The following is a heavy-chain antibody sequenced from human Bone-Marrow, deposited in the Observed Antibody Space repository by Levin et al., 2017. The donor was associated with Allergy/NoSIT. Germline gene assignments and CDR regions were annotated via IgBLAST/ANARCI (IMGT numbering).Heavy chain of an antibody. D-gene: IGHD5-24*01. CDR3: TRAGDGYTGPHSFDY. CDR2: IRSKAYGGTT. CDR1: GFTFGDYA. J-gene: IGHJ4*02. V-gene: IGHV3-49*04. Sequence: GESLKISCTASGFTFGDYAMSWVRQAPGKGLEWVGFIRSKAYGGTTEYAASVKGRFTISRDDSKSIAYLQMNSLKTEDTAVYYCTRAGDGYTGPHSFDYWGQGTLVTVSS.